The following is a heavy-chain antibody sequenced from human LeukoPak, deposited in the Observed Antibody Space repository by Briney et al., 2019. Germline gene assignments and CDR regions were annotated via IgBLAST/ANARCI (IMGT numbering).Heavy chain of an antibody. V-gene: IGHV4-34*01. D-gene: IGHD6-13*01. J-gene: IGHJ4*02. CDR2: INHSGST. CDR1: GFTFTDYA. CDR3: ARGREGNSSSWYYFDY. Sequence: GSLRLSCAASGFTFTDYAMSWIRQPPGKGLEWIGEINHSGSTNYNPSLKSRVTISVDTSKNQFSLKLSSVTAADTAVYYCARGREGNSSSWYYFDYWGQGTLVTVSS.